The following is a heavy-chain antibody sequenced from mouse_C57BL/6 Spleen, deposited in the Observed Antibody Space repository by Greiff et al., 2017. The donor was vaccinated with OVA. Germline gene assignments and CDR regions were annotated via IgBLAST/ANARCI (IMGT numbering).Heavy chain of an antibody. CDR2: ISSGGDYI. Sequence: EVQLQQSGEGLVKPGGSLKLSCAASGFTLSSYAMSWVRQTPEKRLEWVAYISSGGDYIYYADTVKGRFTISRDNARNTLYLQMSSLKSEDTAMNYCTREGYYGSSYYWGQGTLVTVSA. CDR1: GFTLSSYA. CDR3: TREGYYGSSYY. J-gene: IGHJ3*01. D-gene: IGHD1-1*01. V-gene: IGHV5-9-1*02.